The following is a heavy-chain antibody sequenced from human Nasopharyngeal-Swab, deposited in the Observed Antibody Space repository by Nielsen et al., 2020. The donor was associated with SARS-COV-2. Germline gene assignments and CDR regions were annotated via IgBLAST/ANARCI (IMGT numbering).Heavy chain of an antibody. V-gene: IGHV3-30*04. CDR3: ARDDLEPNFYYYDMAV. CDR1: GFIFSSYT. CDR2: VSYDGSNR. D-gene: IGHD1-1*01. Sequence: SCAGSGFIFSSYTMHWVRQAPGKGLEWVAVVSYDGSNRNYAESVKGRFTISRDNSKKVMYLHMNSLEADDTAVYYCARDDLEPNFYYYDMAVWGQGTTVTVSS. J-gene: IGHJ6*02.